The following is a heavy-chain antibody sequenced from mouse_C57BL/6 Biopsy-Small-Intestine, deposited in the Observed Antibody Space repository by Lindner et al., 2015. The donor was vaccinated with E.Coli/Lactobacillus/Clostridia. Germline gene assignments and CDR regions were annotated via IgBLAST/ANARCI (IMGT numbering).Heavy chain of an antibody. Sequence: SVKVSCKASGGTFSSYAISWVRQAPGQGLEWMGGIIPIFGTANYAQKFQGRVTIIADESTSIAYMELSSLRSEDTAVYYCARGEGLWQMATNRSPTETFNWFDPWGQGTLVIVSS. J-gene: IGHJ4*01. D-gene: IGHD4-1*02. V-gene: IGHV1-81*01. CDR3: ARGEGLWQMATNRSPTETFNWFDP. CDR1: GGTFSSYA. CDR2: IIPIFGTA.